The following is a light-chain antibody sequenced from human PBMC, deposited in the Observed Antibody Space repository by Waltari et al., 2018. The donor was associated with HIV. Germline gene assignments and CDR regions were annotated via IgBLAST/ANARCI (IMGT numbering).Light chain of an antibody. Sequence: QSAMTQPAYVSGSPGQSIVISCTGTSDDVGYYHYVSWYQQHPGKVPKLVIYDVTSRPSGVSNRFSGSKSGNTASLTISGLRADDEADYYCSSYVGSSTSWLFGGGTKLTV. CDR1: SDDVGYYHY. J-gene: IGLJ3*02. V-gene: IGLV2-14*03. CDR3: SSYVGSSTSWL. CDR2: DVT.